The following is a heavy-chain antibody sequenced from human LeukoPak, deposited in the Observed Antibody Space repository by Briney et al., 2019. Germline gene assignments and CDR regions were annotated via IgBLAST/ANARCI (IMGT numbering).Heavy chain of an antibody. D-gene: IGHD3-22*01. CDR1: VFTFRSYW. CDR3: ARESSGGYYFDVFDI. J-gene: IGHJ3*02. CDR2: INPDGSEK. V-gene: IGHV3-7*01. Sequence: GGSLRLSCGASVFTFRSYWMSWVRQAPGKGLEWVANINPDGSEKHYVDSVKGRFTISRDNAKNSLYLQMNSLRAEDTAFYYCARESSGGYYFDVFDIWGQGTMVTVSS.